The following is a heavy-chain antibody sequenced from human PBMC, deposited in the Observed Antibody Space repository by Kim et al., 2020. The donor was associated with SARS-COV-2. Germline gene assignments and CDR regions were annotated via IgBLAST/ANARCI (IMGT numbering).Heavy chain of an antibody. J-gene: IGHJ5*02. CDR2: ISYDGSNK. D-gene: IGHD6-19*01. CDR1: GFTFSSYA. Sequence: GGSLRLSCAASGFTFSSYAMHWVRQAPDKGLEWVAVISYDGSNKYYADSVKGRFTISRDNSKNTLYLQMNSLRAEDTAVYYCARDKLIAVLGELNWFDPWGQGTLVTVSS. V-gene: IGHV3-30*04. CDR3: ARDKLIAVLGELNWFDP.